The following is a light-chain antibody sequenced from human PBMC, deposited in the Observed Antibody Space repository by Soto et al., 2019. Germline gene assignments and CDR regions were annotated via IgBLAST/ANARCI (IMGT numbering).Light chain of an antibody. CDR2: EVG. V-gene: IGLV2-18*01. J-gene: IGLJ1*01. CDR3: SLYTTSRNHV. CDR1: SSDVGRYNR. Sequence: QSVLTQPPSVSGSPGQSVTISCTGTSSDVGRYNRVSWYQQPPGTAPKLIIYEVGNRPSGVPDRFSGSKSGNTASLTISGLQAEDEADYYCSLYTTSRNHVFGTGINVAVL.